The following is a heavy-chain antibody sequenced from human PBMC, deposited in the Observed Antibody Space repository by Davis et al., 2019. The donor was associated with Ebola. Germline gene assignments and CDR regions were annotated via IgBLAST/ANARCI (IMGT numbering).Heavy chain of an antibody. CDR3: TSDVQLAYCGGDCYGSVDV. J-gene: IGHJ6*02. Sequence: GESLKIPCAASGFTFSGSAMHWIRQASGKGLEWVGRIRSKANSYATAYAASVKVRFTISRDDSKNTAYLQMNSLKTEDTAVYYCTSDVQLAYCGGDCYGSVDVWGQGTTVTVSS. D-gene: IGHD2-21*02. V-gene: IGHV3-73*01. CDR1: GFTFSGSA. CDR2: IRSKANSYAT.